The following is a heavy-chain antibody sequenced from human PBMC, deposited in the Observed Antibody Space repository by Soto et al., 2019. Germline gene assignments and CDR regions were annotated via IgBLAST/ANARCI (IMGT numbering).Heavy chain of an antibody. V-gene: IGHV4-4*07. CDR1: GGSISSYY. CDR2: IYYSGGT. D-gene: IGHD6-13*01. J-gene: IGHJ6*02. Sequence: SETLSLTCNVSGGSISSYYWSWIRQPAGKGLEWIGRIYYSGGTNYNPSLKSRVTMSVDTSKNQFSLKLSSVTAADTAVYYCARENYAAAAGTCRGHYYGMDVWGQGTTVTVSS. CDR3: ARENYAAAAGTCRGHYYGMDV.